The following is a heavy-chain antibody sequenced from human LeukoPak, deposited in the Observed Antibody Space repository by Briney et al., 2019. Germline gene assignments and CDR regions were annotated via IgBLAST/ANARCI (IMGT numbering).Heavy chain of an antibody. V-gene: IGHV1-69*13. Sequence: SVKVSCKASGGTFSSYSITWVRQAPGQGLEWMGGIIPIFGTANYAQKFQGRVTITADESTSTVYMELSSLRSEDTAVYYCARDSLVTVGYYYMDVWGKGTTVTVSS. CDR2: IIPIFGTA. D-gene: IGHD4-11*01. J-gene: IGHJ6*03. CDR3: ARDSLVTVGYYYMDV. CDR1: GGTFSSYS.